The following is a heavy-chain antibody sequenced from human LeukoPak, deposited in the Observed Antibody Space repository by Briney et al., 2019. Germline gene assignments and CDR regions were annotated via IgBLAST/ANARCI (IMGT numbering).Heavy chain of an antibody. CDR2: ISSSGSTI. J-gene: IGHJ6*04. V-gene: IGHV3-48*03. CDR1: GFTFSIYA. Sequence: GGSLRLSCAASGFTFSIYAMNWVRQAPGKGLEWVSYISSSGSTIYYADSVKGRFTISRDNAKNSLYLQMNSLRAEDTAVYYCAELGITMIGGVWGKGTTVTISS. CDR3: AELGITMIGGV. D-gene: IGHD3-10*02.